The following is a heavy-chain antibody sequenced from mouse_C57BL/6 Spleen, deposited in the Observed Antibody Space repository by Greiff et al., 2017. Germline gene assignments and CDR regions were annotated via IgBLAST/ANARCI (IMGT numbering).Heavy chain of an antibody. Sequence: QVQLKQSGAELVKPGASVKISCKASGYAFSSYWMNWVKQRPGKGLEWIGQIYPGDGDTNYNGKFKGKATLTADKSSSTAYMQLSSLTSEDSAVYFCARKPTGTMYFDVWGTGTTVTVSS. CDR1: GYAFSSYW. CDR3: ARKPTGTMYFDV. D-gene: IGHD4-1*02. V-gene: IGHV1-80*01. J-gene: IGHJ1*03. CDR2: IYPGDGDT.